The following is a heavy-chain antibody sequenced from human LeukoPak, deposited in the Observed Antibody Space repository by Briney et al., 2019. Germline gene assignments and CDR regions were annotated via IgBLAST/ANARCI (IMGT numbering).Heavy chain of an antibody. CDR2: IRVVGGGT. CDR3: ARCMVLSQGWCNWFDP. D-gene: IGHD6-13*01. J-gene: IGHJ5*02. Sequence: GGSLRLSCAASGFDLTTYAMTWVRQAPAKGLEWVSSIRVVGGGTYYADSVKGRFIISRDNSENTLHLQMNNLRVEDTARYFCARCMVLSQGWCNWFDPWGQGTLVTVSS. V-gene: IGHV3-23*01. CDR1: GFDLTTYA.